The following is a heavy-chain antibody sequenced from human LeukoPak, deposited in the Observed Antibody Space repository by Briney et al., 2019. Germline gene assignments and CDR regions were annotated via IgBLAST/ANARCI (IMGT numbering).Heavy chain of an antibody. CDR1: EFTFSSYA. CDR2: ISGSGGST. Sequence: GGSLRLSCAASEFTFSSYAMSWVRQAPGKGLEWVSVISGSGGSTYYADSVKGRFTISRDNSRNTLYLQMNSLRAEDTAVYYCARALNGFDIWGPGTLVTVSS. CDR3: ARALNGFDI. V-gene: IGHV3-23*01. J-gene: IGHJ3*02.